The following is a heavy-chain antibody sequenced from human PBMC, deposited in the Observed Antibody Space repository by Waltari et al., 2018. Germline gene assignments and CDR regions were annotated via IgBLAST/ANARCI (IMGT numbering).Heavy chain of an antibody. CDR3: ATEPAPGAGINY. J-gene: IGHJ4*02. Sequence: EVQLVESGGGLVQPGGSLRLSCAGSGFTFGVHSRHWIRQAPGKGLEGVSYISASSAAIYDADSVKGRFTISRDNAKNLLFLQMSNLGAEDMAVYYCATEPAPGAGINYWGQGILVTVSS. CDR2: ISASSAAI. V-gene: IGHV3-48*01. D-gene: IGHD6-19*01. CDR1: GFTFGVHS.